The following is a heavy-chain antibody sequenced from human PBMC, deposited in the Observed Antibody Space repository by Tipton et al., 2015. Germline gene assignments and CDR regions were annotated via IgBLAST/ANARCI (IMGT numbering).Heavy chain of an antibody. D-gene: IGHD3-9*01. CDR3: ACQDYDSLTRDYQTVDY. Sequence: TLSLTCAVSAYSISSDYYWGWIRQPPGKGLEWIGEINHSGRTNYNPSLKSRVITSVDTSKNQFSLRLSSVTAADTAVYYCACQDYDSLTRDYQTVDYWDQGTLVTVSS. CDR2: INHSGRT. CDR1: AYSISSDYY. J-gene: IGHJ4*02. V-gene: IGHV4-38-2*01.